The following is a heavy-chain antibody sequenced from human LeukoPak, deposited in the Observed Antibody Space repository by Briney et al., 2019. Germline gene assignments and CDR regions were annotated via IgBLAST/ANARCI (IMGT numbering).Heavy chain of an antibody. J-gene: IGHJ4*02. CDR2: ISSSGSTI. CDR3: ARDRDWEFDY. D-gene: IGHD2-21*02. Sequence: GGSLRLSCAASGFTFSSYSMNWVRQAPGKGLEWVSYISSSGSTIYYADSVKGRFTISRDNAKNSLYLQMNSLRAEDTAVYYCARDRDWEFDYWGQGTLVTVSS. CDR1: GFTFSSYS. V-gene: IGHV3-48*04.